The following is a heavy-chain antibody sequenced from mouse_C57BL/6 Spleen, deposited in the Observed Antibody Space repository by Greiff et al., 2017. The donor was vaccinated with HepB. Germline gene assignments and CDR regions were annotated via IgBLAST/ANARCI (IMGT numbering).Heavy chain of an antibody. D-gene: IGHD2-1*01. CDR1: GYTFTSYW. CDR3: ARGGNYRDYYAMDY. Sequence: QVQLQQPGAELVMPGASVKLSCKASGYTFTSYWMHWVKQRPGQGLEWIGEIDPSDSYTNYNQKFKGKSTLTVDKSSSTAYMQLSSLTSEDSAVYYCARGGNYRDYYAMDYWGQGTSVTVSS. J-gene: IGHJ4*01. V-gene: IGHV1-69*01. CDR2: IDPSDSYT.